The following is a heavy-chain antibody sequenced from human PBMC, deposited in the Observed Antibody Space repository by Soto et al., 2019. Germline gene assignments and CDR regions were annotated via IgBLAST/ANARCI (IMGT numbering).Heavy chain of an antibody. CDR2: SHQSGNT. D-gene: IGHD6-13*01. CDR3: ATRDSGSLY. CDR1: GVSISSHDW. J-gene: IGHJ4*02. Sequence: QVQLQESGPRLVKPSGTLSLTCAVSGVSISSHDWWTWVRQPPGKGLEWIGESHQSGNTNYNSSLESRVTISLDKSKNQLSLQLSSVTVADTAVYYCATRDSGSLYWGQGTLVTVSS. V-gene: IGHV4-4*02.